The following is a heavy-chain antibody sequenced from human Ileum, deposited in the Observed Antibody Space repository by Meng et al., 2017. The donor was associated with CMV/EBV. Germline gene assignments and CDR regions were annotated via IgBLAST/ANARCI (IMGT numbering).Heavy chain of an antibody. CDR1: GYTFTGYY. J-gene: IGHJ4*02. V-gene: IGHV1-2*02. CDR2: INPNSGGT. CDR3: ARGEGKLAQFDY. Sequence: ASVKVSCKASGYTFTGYYMHWVRQAPGQGLEWMGWINPNSGGTNYAQKFQGRVTMTRDTSISTAYMELSRLRSNDTAVYYYARGEGKLAQFDYWGQGTLVTVSS. D-gene: IGHD1/OR15-1a*01.